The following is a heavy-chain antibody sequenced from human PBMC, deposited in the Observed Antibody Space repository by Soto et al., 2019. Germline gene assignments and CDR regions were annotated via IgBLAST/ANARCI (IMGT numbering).Heavy chain of an antibody. CDR3: ARARGSGNHFYYCMDV. Sequence: PSETLSRTWSVSGADINTYSWTWIRQPAGKGLEWIGRIYTSASINYNPSLKGRVTLSVDTSTNQVSLRLASVTAADTAIYYCARARGSGNHFYYCMDVPDHVPMFTVSS. D-gene: IGHD3-10*01. V-gene: IGHV4-4*07. CDR1: GADINTYS. CDR2: IYTSASI. J-gene: IGHJ6*02.